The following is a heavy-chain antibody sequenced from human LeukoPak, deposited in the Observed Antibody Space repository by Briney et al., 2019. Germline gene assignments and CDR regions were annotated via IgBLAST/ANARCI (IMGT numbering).Heavy chain of an antibody. CDR3: ARGGGLDV. J-gene: IGHJ6*02. D-gene: IGHD3-16*01. Sequence: PGGSLRLSCTLSELTFSGSGMHWVRRAPGKGLEWVASINHNGNVNYYVDSVKGRFTISRDNAKNSLYLRMSNLRAEDTAVYFCARGGGLDVWGQGATVTVSS. CDR1: ELTFSGSG. CDR2: INHNGNVN. V-gene: IGHV3-7*03.